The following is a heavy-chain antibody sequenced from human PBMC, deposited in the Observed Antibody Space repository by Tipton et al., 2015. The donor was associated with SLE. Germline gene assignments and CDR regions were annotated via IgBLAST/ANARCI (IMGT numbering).Heavy chain of an antibody. D-gene: IGHD3-22*01. V-gene: IGHV3-48*03. CDR3: ARVIRYVSSGYYLWYYYGMDV. CDR1: GFTFSSYE. J-gene: IGHJ6*02. CDR2: ISSSGSTI. Sequence: SLRLSCAASGFTFSSYEMNWVRQAPGKGLEWVSYISSSGSTIYYADSVKGRFTISRDNAKNSLYLQMNSLRAEDTAVYYCARVIRYVSSGYYLWYYYGMDVLGQVTTVNVS.